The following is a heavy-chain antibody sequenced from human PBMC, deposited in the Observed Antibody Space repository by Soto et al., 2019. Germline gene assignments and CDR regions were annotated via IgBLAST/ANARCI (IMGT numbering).Heavy chain of an antibody. D-gene: IGHD3-3*01. Sequence: QVQLVQSGAEVKKPGASVKVSCKASGYTFTSYGISWVRQAPGQWLEGMGWISSYNGNTNYAQKLQGRVTMTTDTSTRTAYMELRSLRSDDTAVYYCARGCFGVVITKGSWFDPWGQVTMVTVS. J-gene: IGHJ5*02. CDR1: GYTFTSYG. V-gene: IGHV1-18*01. CDR2: ISSYNGNT. CDR3: ARGCFGVVITKGSWFDP.